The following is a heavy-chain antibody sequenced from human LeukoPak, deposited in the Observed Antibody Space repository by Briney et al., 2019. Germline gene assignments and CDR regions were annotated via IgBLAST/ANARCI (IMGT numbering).Heavy chain of an antibody. CDR2: TNTSGST. Sequence: PSETLSLTCSVSGSSINNYYWSWIRQPAGKGLEWIGRTNTSGSTNYNPSLRSRVTMSVDTSKNQFSLKLSSVTAADTAVYYCASARTNGNPFDYWGQGTLVTVSS. CDR1: GSSINNYY. CDR3: ASARTNGNPFDY. J-gene: IGHJ4*02. D-gene: IGHD2/OR15-2a*01. V-gene: IGHV4-4*07.